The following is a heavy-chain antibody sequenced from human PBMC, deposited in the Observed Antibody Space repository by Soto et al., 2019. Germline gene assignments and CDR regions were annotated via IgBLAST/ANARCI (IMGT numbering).Heavy chain of an antibody. V-gene: IGHV1-3*01. CDR2: INAGNGNT. J-gene: IGHJ4*02. CDR3: ARDLSRGSSAPAL. D-gene: IGHD1-26*01. Sequence: ASVKVSCKASGYTFTSYAMDWVRQAPGQRLEWMGWINAGNGNTKYSQKFQGRVTITRDTSASTAYMELSSLRSEDTAVYYCARDLSRGSSAPALWGQGTLVTVSS. CDR1: GYTFTSYA.